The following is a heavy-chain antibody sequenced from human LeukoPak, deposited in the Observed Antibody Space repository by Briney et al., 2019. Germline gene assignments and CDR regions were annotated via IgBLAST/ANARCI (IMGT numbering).Heavy chain of an antibody. V-gene: IGHV4-34*01. CDR2: INHSGST. CDR1: GGSFSGYY. J-gene: IGHJ6*02. Sequence: SETLSLTCAVYGGSFSGYYWSWIRQPPGKGLEWIGEINHSGSTNYNPSLKSRVTISVDTSKNQFSLELSSVTAADTAVYYCARQRRVNYYYYYGMDVWGQGTTVTVSS. CDR3: ARQRRVNYYYYYGMDV. D-gene: IGHD5-24*01.